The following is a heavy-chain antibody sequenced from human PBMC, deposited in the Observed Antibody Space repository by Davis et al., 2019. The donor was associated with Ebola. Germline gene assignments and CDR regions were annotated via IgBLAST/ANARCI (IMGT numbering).Heavy chain of an antibody. CDR3: ARGRRRGKFDY. D-gene: IGHD4-23*01. CDR2: INHSGST. Sequence: PSETLSLTCAVYGGSFSGYYWSWIRQPPGKGLEWIGEINHSGSTNYNPSLKSRVTISVDTSKNQFPLKLSSVTAADTAVYYWARGRRRGKFDYWGQGTLVTVSS. CDR1: GGSFSGYY. V-gene: IGHV4-34*01. J-gene: IGHJ4*02.